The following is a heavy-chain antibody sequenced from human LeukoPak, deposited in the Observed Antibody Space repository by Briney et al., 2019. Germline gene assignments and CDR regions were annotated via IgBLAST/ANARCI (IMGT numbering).Heavy chain of an antibody. CDR2: ISSSSSTI. V-gene: IGHV3-48*04. J-gene: IGHJ3*02. CDR1: GFTFSSYS. Sequence: GGSLRLSCAASGFTFSSYSMNWVRQAPGKGLEWVSYISSSSSTIYYADSVKGRFTISRDNAKNSLYLQMNSLRAEDTAVYYCARDPLRFLEWLPRDDAFDIWGQGTMVTVSS. D-gene: IGHD3-3*01. CDR3: ARDPLRFLEWLPRDDAFDI.